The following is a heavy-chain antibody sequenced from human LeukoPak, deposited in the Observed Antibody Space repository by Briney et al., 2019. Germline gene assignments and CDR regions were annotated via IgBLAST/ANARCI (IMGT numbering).Heavy chain of an antibody. Sequence: GGSLRLSCAASGFTFSSYGMHWVRQAPGKGLEWVAFIRYDGSNKYYADSVKGRFTISRDNSKNTLYLQMNSLRAEDTAVYYCAKLPGAYYDFWSGYQTDYWGQGTLVTVSS. CDR3: AKLPGAYYDFWSGYQTDY. CDR1: GFTFSSYG. V-gene: IGHV3-30*02. J-gene: IGHJ4*02. CDR2: IRYDGSNK. D-gene: IGHD3-3*01.